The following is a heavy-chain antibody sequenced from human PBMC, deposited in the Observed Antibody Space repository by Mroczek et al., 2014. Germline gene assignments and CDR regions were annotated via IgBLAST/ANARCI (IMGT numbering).Heavy chain of an antibody. J-gene: IGHJ6*03. CDR3: ARNYGSGSYYNVREYYYYYMDV. CDR1: GGSISSYY. V-gene: IGHV4-59*01. D-gene: IGHD3-10*01. Sequence: QVQLQESGPGLVKPSETLSLTCTVSGGSISSYYWSWIRQPPGKGLEWIGYIYYSGSTNYNPSLKSRVTISVDTSKNQFSLKLSSVTAADTAVYYCARNYGSGSYYNVREYYYYYMDVWGKGTTVTVSS. CDR2: IYYSGST.